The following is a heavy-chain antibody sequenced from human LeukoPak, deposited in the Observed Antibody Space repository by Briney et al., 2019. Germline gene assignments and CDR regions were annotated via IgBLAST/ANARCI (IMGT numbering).Heavy chain of an antibody. V-gene: IGHV3-7*01. CDR2: INQDGSEK. Sequence: GGSLRLSCAASGFSFGSSWMGWVRQAPGKGLEWVANINQDGSEKYYVDSVKGRFTISRDNAKNSLYLQINSVRAEDTAIYYCSVRLDYWGQGTLVTVSS. CDR3: SVRLDY. CDR1: GFSFGSSW. J-gene: IGHJ4*02.